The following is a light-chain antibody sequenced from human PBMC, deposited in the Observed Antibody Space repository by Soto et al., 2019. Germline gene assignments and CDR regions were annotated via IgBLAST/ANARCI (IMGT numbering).Light chain of an antibody. CDR1: QSVAANY. J-gene: IGKJ3*01. Sequence: EVVLTQSLGTLSLSPGERATLSCRASQSVAANYLAWYQQKRGQAPRLLIYGASSRATGIPDRFSGSGSGTDFTFTSSSLESEDFSVYYCHQYGTAPLTFCPGNKVDIK. V-gene: IGKV3-20*01. CDR3: HQYGTAPLT. CDR2: GAS.